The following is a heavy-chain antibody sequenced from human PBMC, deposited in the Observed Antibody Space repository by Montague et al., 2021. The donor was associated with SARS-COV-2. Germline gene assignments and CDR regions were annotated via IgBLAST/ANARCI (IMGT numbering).Heavy chain of an antibody. V-gene: IGHV4-59*01. CDR3: ARGFDY. CDR2: IYYSGST. Sequence: SETLSLTCTVSGGPISSYYWSWIRQPPGKGLEWIGYIYYSGSTNYNPSLKCRVTISVDTSKNQFSLKLSSVTAADTAVYYCARGFDYWGQGTLVTVSS. J-gene: IGHJ4*02. CDR1: GGPISSYY.